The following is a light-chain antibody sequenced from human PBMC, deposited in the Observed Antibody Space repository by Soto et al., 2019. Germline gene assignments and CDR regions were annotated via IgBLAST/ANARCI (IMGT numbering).Light chain of an antibody. CDR2: GAS. CDR3: QYYGASSWT. CDR1: QSVSSSF. J-gene: IGKJ1*01. Sequence: EIVLTQSPGTLSLSPGERATLSCRASQSVSSSFLAWYQQKPGQAPRLLIYGASTRTTGIPDRFSGGGSGSDFTLTIGSLEPEDSAVYYCQYYGASSWTFGQGTKVEIK. V-gene: IGKV3-20*01.